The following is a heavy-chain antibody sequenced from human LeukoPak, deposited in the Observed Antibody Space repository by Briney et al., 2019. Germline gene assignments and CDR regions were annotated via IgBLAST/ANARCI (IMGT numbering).Heavy chain of an antibody. D-gene: IGHD3-3*01. CDR1: GYTFTSHD. J-gene: IGHJ6*02. CDR2: MNPNSGNT. CDR3: ARAYYDFWSGYYRSGVTYYYYGMDV. V-gene: IGHV1-8*01. Sequence: ASVKVSCKASGYTFTSHDINWVRQATGQGLEWMGWMNPNSGNTGYAQKFQGRVTMTRNTSISTAYMELSSLRSEDTAVYYCARAYYDFWSGYYRSGVTYYYYGMDVWGQGTTVTVSS.